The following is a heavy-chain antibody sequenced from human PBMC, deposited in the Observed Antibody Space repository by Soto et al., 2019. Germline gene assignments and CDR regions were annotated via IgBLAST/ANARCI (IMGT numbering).Heavy chain of an antibody. Sequence: SETLSLTCAVSGGSISSGGYSWSWIRQPPGKGLEWIGYIYHSGSTYYNPSLKSRVTISVDRSKNQFSLKLSSVTAADTAVYYCARGYSSGLPFDYWGQGTLVTVSS. CDR1: GGSISSGGYS. D-gene: IGHD3-22*01. J-gene: IGHJ4*02. CDR3: ARGYSSGLPFDY. CDR2: IYHSGST. V-gene: IGHV4-30-2*01.